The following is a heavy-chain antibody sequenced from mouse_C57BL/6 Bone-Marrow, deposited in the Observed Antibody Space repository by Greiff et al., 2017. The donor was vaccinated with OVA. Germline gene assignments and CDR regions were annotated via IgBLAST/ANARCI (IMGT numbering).Heavy chain of an antibody. CDR2: IYPGDGDT. V-gene: IGHV1-82*01. Sequence: QVQLQQSGPELVKPGASVKISCKASGYAFSSSWMNWVKQRPGKGLEWIGRIYPGDGDTNYNGKFKGKATLTADKSSSTAYMQLSSLTSEDSAVYFGARRDYYGSSYGGYFDVWGTGTTVTVSS. CDR1: GYAFSSSW. D-gene: IGHD1-1*01. J-gene: IGHJ1*03. CDR3: ARRDYYGSSYGGYFDV.